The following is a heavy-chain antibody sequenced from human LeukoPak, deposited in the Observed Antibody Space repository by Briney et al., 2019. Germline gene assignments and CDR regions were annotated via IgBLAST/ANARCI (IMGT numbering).Heavy chain of an antibody. CDR1: GGSISSGGYY. V-gene: IGHV4-31*03. Sequence: PSETLSRTCTVSGGSISSGGYYWSWIRQHPGKGLEWIGYIYHSGSTYYNPSLKSRVTISVDTSKNQFSLKLSSVTAADTAVYYCARDDYYETSGSNAFHIWGQGTMVTVSS. D-gene: IGHD3-22*01. J-gene: IGHJ3*02. CDR3: ARDDYYETSGSNAFHI. CDR2: IYHSGST.